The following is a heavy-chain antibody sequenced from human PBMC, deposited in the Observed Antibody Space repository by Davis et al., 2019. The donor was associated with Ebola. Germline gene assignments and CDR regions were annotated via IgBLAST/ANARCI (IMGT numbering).Heavy chain of an antibody. J-gene: IGHJ6*02. Sequence: AASVKVSCKASGYTFTSYGISWVRQAPGQGLEWMGWISAYNGNTNYAQKLQGRVTMTTDTSTSTAYMELRSLRSDDTAVYYCAKDPRIAAEYYYYYGMDVWDQGTTVTVSS. D-gene: IGHD6-13*01. V-gene: IGHV1-18*01. CDR2: ISAYNGNT. CDR3: AKDPRIAAEYYYYYGMDV. CDR1: GYTFTSYG.